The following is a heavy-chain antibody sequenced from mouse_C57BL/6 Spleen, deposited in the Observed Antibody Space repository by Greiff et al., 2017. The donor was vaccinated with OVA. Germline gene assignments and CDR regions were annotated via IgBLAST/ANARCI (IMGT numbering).Heavy chain of an antibody. V-gene: IGHV1-26*01. CDR2: INPNNGGT. J-gene: IGHJ3*01. CDR1: GYTFTDYY. D-gene: IGHD3-2*02. CDR3: ARSGSSGSWLAY. Sequence: EVQLQQSGPELVKPGASVKISCKASGYTFTDYYMNWVKQSHGKSLEWIGDINPNNGGTSYNQKFKGKATLTVDKSSSTAYMELRSLTSEDSAVYYCARSGSSGSWLAYWGQGTLVTVSA.